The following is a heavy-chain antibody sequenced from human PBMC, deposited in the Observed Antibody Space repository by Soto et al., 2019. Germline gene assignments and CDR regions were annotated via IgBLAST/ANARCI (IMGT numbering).Heavy chain of an antibody. CDR3: AKDSGADDSSSWFYYYYMDV. CDR2: ISWNSGSI. V-gene: IGHV3-9*01. CDR1: GFTFDDYA. J-gene: IGHJ6*03. Sequence: EVQLVESGGGLVQPGRSLRLSCAASGFTFDDYAMHWVRQAPGKGLEWVSGISWNSGSIGYADSVKGRFTISRDNAKNSLYLQMNSLRAEDTALYYCAKDSGADDSSSWFYYYYMDVWGKGTTVTVSS. D-gene: IGHD6-13*01.